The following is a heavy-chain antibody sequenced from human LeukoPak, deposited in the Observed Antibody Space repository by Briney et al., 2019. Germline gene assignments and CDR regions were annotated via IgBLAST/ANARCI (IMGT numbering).Heavy chain of an antibody. Sequence: GESLKISCKGSGYSFTSYWIGWVRQMPGKGLEWMGIIYPGDSDTRYSPSFQGQVTISADKSISTTYLQWSSLKASDTAMYYCARQAYCSGGSCFWSWFDPWGQGTLVTVSS. CDR1: GYSFTSYW. CDR3: ARQAYCSGGSCFWSWFDP. J-gene: IGHJ5*02. V-gene: IGHV5-51*01. D-gene: IGHD2-15*01. CDR2: IYPGDSDT.